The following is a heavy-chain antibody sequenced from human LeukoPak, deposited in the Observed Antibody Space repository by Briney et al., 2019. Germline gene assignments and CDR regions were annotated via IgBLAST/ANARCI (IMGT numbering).Heavy chain of an antibody. D-gene: IGHD1-1*01. CDR3: ARDVTGTHYARPSPFDY. J-gene: IGHJ4*02. Sequence: SQSLSLTCAISGDSVSSNSAAWNWIRQSPSGGLGWLGSTYYRSKWYNDYAVSVKGRISISADTSKNQFSLQLNSVTPEDTAVYYCARDVTGTHYARPSPFDYWGQGTLVTVSS. V-gene: IGHV6-1*01. CDR1: GDSVSSNSAA. CDR2: TYYRSKWYN.